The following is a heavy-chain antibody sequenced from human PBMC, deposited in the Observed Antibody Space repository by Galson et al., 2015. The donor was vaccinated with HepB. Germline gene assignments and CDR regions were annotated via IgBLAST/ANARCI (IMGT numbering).Heavy chain of an antibody. CDR1: GFTFDDYA. V-gene: IGHV3-30*04. CDR3: ARDRLSRHIAAAGTLDV. J-gene: IGHJ4*02. Sequence: LRLSCAASGFTFDDYAMHWARQAPGKGLEWVAVISYNGNNEYYADSVKGRFTISRDNSKDTLYLQMGSLRADDTAVYFCARDRLSRHIAAAGTLDVWGQGTLVTVSS. CDR2: ISYNGNNE. D-gene: IGHD6-13*01.